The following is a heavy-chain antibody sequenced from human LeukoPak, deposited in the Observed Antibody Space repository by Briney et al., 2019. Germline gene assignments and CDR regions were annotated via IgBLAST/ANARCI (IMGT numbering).Heavy chain of an antibody. V-gene: IGHV3-23*01. Sequence: GGSLRLSCAASGFTFSSYAMSWVRQAPGKGLEWVSAISGSGGSTYNADSVKGRFTISRDNSKNTLYLQMNSLRAEDTAVYYCASSSSSMKNFDYWGQGTLVTVSS. CDR3: ASSSSSMKNFDY. CDR1: GFTFSSYA. CDR2: ISGSGGST. J-gene: IGHJ4*02. D-gene: IGHD6-13*01.